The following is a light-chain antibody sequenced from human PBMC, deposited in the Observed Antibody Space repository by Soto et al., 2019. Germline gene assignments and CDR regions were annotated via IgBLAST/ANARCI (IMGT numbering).Light chain of an antibody. V-gene: IGKV1-5*01. Sequence: DIQMTQSPSTLSASVGDRVTITCRASQSISSWLAWYQQKPGKAPKLLIYDAYSLESGVPSRFSGSGSGTEFTLTITSLQPDDFATYYCQQYNSYPWTVGQGTKVDNK. J-gene: IGKJ1*01. CDR2: DAY. CDR1: QSISSW. CDR3: QQYNSYPWT.